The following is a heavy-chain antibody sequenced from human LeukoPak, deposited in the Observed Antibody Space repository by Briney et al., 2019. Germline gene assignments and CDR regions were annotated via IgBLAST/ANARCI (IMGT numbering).Heavy chain of an antibody. Sequence: GGSLRLSCAASGFTFSSYSMNWVRQAPGKGLEWVSSISSSSSYIYYADSVKGRFTISRDNAKNSLYLQMNSLRAEDTAVYYCAKDLNIAVAATLDYWGQGTLVTVSS. J-gene: IGHJ4*02. D-gene: IGHD6-19*01. CDR3: AKDLNIAVAATLDY. CDR1: GFTFSSYS. V-gene: IGHV3-21*04. CDR2: ISSSSSYI.